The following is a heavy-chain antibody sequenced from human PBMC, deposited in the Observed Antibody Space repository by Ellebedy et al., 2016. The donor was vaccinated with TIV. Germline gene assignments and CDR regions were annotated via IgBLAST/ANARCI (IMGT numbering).Heavy chain of an antibody. J-gene: IGHJ6*02. Sequence: SETLSLTCTVSGGSISSYYWSWIRQPPGKGLEWIGYIYYSGSTNYNPSLKSRVTISVDTSKNQFSLKLSSVTAADTAVYYCARTQEYGDYYYGMDVWGQGTTVTVSS. CDR1: GGSISSYY. D-gene: IGHD4-17*01. CDR3: ARTQEYGDYYYGMDV. V-gene: IGHV4-59*08. CDR2: IYYSGST.